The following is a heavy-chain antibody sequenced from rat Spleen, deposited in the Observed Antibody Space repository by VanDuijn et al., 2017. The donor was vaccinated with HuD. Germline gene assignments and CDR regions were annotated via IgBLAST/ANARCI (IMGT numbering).Heavy chain of an antibody. V-gene: IGHV5-29*01. J-gene: IGHJ2*01. Sequence: EVQLVESDGALVQPGGSLKLSCAASGFTVSDYYMAWVRQAPTEGLEWVATFSYDGSTTYYRDSVKGRFIISRDNAKNTLYLQMDSLRSEDTATYYCARHRIYYSSYVYAFDYWGQGVMVTVSS. CDR1: GFTVSDYY. D-gene: IGHD1-2*01. CDR2: FSYDGSTT. CDR3: ARHRIYYSSYVYAFDY.